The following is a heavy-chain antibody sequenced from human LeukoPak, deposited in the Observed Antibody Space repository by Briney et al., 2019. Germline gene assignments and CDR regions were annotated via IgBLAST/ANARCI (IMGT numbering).Heavy chain of an antibody. V-gene: IGHV4-61*10. CDR1: GDSISSGDYY. CDR3: ARGGSKRWLQLGFDY. Sequence: SQTLSLTCTVSGDSISSGDYYWSWIRQPAGKGLEWIGNIYYSGSTNYNPSLKSRVTISVDTSKNQFSLKLSSVTAADTAVYYCARGGSKRWLQLGFDYWGQGTLVTVSS. CDR2: IYYSGST. D-gene: IGHD5-24*01. J-gene: IGHJ4*02.